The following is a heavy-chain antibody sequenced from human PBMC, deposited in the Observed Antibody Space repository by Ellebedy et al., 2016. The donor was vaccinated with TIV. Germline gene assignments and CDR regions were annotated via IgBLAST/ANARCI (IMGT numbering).Heavy chain of an antibody. CDR3: ARTLAFGINSALGY. CDR2: ISSGNPNI. Sequence: GGSLRLXXAASGFIFSLSGMHWVRQAPGKGLECVSYISSGNPNIYYADSVKGRFTISRDNAKNSLYLQMDRLRADDTAVYYCARTLAFGINSALGYWGQGTLVSVSS. CDR1: GFIFSLSG. V-gene: IGHV3-48*04. J-gene: IGHJ1*01. D-gene: IGHD4-23*01.